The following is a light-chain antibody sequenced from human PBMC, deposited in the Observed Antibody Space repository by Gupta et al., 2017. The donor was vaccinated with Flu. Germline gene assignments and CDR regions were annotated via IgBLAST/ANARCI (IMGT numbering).Light chain of an antibody. CDR3: GGWDARINGPV. J-gene: IGLJ3*02. Sequence: RVTFSWSGSSSNIGSNPVNWYQHVPGTAPKLLSERNNQRPSGVPDRFACSKSGTYASPGISGLQSGEEADDYCGGWDARINGPVFGGGTKLTVL. CDR1: SSNIGSNP. V-gene: IGLV1-44*01. CDR2: RNN.